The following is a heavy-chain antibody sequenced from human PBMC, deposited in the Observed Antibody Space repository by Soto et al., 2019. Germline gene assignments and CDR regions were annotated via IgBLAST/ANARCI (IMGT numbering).Heavy chain of an antibody. V-gene: IGHV3-30*18. CDR1: GFTFSNYG. CDR3: AKDPLRSKAAPTRGFDY. D-gene: IGHD6-13*01. J-gene: IGHJ4*02. Sequence: GGSLRLSCAASGFTFSNYGMHWVRQAPGKGLEWVAVISYDGSNKFYADSVKGRFTISRDKSKNTLFLQMNSLRPEDTALYYCAKDPLRSKAAPTRGFDYWGQGTLVTVSS. CDR2: ISYDGSNK.